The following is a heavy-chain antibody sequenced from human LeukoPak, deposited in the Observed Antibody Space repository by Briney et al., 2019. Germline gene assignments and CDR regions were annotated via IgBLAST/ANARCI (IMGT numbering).Heavy chain of an antibody. Sequence: PSETLSLTCAVYGGSFSGYYWSWNRQPPGKGLEWIGEINHSGSTNYNPSLKSRVTISVDTSKNQFSLKLSSVNAADTAVYFCARGYHRYSATKGLKYFYYCGQGTLVTVSS. CDR3: ARGYHRYSATKGLKYFYY. CDR1: GGSFSGYY. CDR2: INHSGST. V-gene: IGHV4-34*01. D-gene: IGHD5-12*01. J-gene: IGHJ4*02.